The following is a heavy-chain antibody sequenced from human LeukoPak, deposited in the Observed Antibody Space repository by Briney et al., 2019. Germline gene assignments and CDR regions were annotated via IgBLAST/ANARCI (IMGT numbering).Heavy chain of an antibody. CDR2: IWYDGSNK. CDR3: AREGWSSSGLDY. Sequence: AGGSLRLSCAASGFTFSSYGMHWVRQAPGKGLEWVAVIWYDGSNKYYADSVKGRFTISRDNSKNTLYLQMNSLRAEDTAVYYCAREGWSSSGLDYWGQGTLVTVSS. CDR1: GFTFSSYG. J-gene: IGHJ4*02. V-gene: IGHV3-33*01. D-gene: IGHD6-6*01.